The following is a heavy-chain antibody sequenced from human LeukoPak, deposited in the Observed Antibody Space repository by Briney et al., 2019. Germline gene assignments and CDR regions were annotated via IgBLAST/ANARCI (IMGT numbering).Heavy chain of an antibody. D-gene: IGHD2-15*01. J-gene: IGHJ2*01. CDR1: GFTFSSYA. Sequence: PGRSLRLSCAASGFTFSSYAMHWVRQAPGKGLEWVAVISYDGSNKYYADSVKGRFTISRDNSKNTLYLQMNSLRAEDTAVYYCARDQRRYCSGGSCCGYFDLWGRGTLVTVSS. CDR2: ISYDGSNK. CDR3: ARDQRRYCSGGSCCGYFDL. V-gene: IGHV3-30-3*01.